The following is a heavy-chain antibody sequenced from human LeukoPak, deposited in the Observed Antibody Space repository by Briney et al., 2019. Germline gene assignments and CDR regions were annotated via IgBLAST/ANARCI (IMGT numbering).Heavy chain of an antibody. Sequence: GASVKVSCKASGYTFTSYGISWVRQAPGQGLEWMGWISAYNGNTNYAQKLQGRVTMTTDTSTSTAYMELRSLRSDDTAVYYCARQGLVVVAATRYYYYGMDVWGQGTTVTASS. V-gene: IGHV1-18*01. CDR1: GYTFTSYG. CDR2: ISAYNGNT. CDR3: ARQGLVVVAATRYYYYGMDV. D-gene: IGHD2-15*01. J-gene: IGHJ6*02.